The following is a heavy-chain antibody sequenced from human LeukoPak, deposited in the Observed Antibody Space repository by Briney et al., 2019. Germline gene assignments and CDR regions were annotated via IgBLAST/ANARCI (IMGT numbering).Heavy chain of an antibody. J-gene: IGHJ4*02. Sequence: PGGSLRLSCAASGSTVSSNYMSWVRQAPGKGLEWVSVIYSGGSTYYADSVKGRFTISRDNSKNTLYLQMNSLRAEDTAVYYCARGDILTGYDHYFDYWGQGTLVTVSS. V-gene: IGHV3-66*01. D-gene: IGHD3-9*01. CDR1: GSTVSSNY. CDR3: ARGDILTGYDHYFDY. CDR2: IYSGGST.